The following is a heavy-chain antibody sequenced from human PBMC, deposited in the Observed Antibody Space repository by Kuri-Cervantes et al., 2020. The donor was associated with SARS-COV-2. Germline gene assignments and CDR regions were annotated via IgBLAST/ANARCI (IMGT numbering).Heavy chain of an antibody. Sequence: GSMRLSCAVYGGSFSNLYWSWIRQPPGKGLEWIGEINYSGSANYNPSLKSRVTISVDKSKNQLSLKLSSVTAADTAVYYCARASTTVFGVLTALFSSNAFDIWGQGTMVTVSS. D-gene: IGHD3-3*01. CDR3: ARASTTVFGVLTALFSSNAFDI. J-gene: IGHJ3*02. CDR2: INYSGSA. CDR1: GGSFSNLY. V-gene: IGHV4-34*01.